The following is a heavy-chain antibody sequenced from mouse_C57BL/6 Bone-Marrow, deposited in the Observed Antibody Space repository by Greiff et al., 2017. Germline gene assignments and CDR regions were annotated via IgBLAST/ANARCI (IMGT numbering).Heavy chain of an antibody. D-gene: IGHD2-1*01. V-gene: IGHV5-17*01. Sequence: EVKLMESGGGLVKPGGSLKLSCAASGFTFSDYGMHWVRQAPEKGLEWVAYISSGSSTIYYADTVKGRFTISRDNAKNTLFLQITSLRSEDTAMYYCARGGNYLFAYWGQGTLVTVSA. CDR2: ISSGSSTI. CDR3: ARGGNYLFAY. CDR1: GFTFSDYG. J-gene: IGHJ3*01.